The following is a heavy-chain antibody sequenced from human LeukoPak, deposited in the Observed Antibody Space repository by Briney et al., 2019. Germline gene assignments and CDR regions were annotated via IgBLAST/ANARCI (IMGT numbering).Heavy chain of an antibody. CDR2: VYLRDSDT. CDR3: ARHPYYYASGSEVWFDY. D-gene: IGHD3-10*01. J-gene: IGHJ4*02. Sequence: RGESLKISCKGSGYSFTSYWIGWVRQMPGKGLEWMGIVYLRDSDTRYSPSFQGQVTMSVDKSISTAYLQWSSLKASDTAMYYCARHPYYYASGSEVWFDYWGQGTLVTVSS. V-gene: IGHV5-51*01. CDR1: GYSFTSYW.